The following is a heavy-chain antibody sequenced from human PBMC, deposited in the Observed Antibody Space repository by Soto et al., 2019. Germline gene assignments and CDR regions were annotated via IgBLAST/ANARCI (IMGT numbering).Heavy chain of an antibody. CDR3: ARESGAVAGTGAFDI. Sequence: SETLSLTCTVSGGSISSYYWSWIRQPPGKGLEWIGYIYYSGSTNYNPSLKSRVTISVDTSKNQFSLKLSSVTAADTAVYYCARESGAVAGTGAFDIWGQGTMVTVSS. CDR1: GGSISSYY. CDR2: IYYSGST. V-gene: IGHV4-59*01. J-gene: IGHJ3*02. D-gene: IGHD6-19*01.